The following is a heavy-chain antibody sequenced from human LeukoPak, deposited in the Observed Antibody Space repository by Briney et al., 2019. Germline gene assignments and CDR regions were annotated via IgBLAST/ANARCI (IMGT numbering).Heavy chain of an antibody. D-gene: IGHD2-2*01. J-gene: IGHJ4*02. CDR1: GFTLSSYN. Sequence: GGSLRLSCVASGFTLSSYNMNWVRQAPGKGLEWVSSISSSSGYIYYADSVKGRFTISRDNAKNTLYLQMNSLRAEDTAVYYCAKDRLGYCSSTTCSLDYWGQGTLVTVSS. CDR3: AKDRLGYCSSTTCSLDY. CDR2: ISSSSGYI. V-gene: IGHV3-21*01.